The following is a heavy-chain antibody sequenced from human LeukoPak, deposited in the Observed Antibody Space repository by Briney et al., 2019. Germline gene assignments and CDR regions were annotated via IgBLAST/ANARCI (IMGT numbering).Heavy chain of an antibody. D-gene: IGHD1-26*01. CDR3: ASGGSYLTDDAFDI. CDR2: IIPIFGTA. Sequence: SVKVSCKASGGTFSSYAISWVRQAPGQGLEWMGGIIPIFGTANYAQKFQGRVTITADESTSTAYMELSSLRSEDTAVYYCASGGSYLTDDAFDIWGQGTMVTVSS. CDR1: GGTFSSYA. V-gene: IGHV1-69*13. J-gene: IGHJ3*02.